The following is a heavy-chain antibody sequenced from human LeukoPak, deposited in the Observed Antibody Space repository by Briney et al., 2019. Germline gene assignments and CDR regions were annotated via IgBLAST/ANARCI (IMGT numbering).Heavy chain of an antibody. CDR3: TTRIAVAGTEYFQH. CDR1: GFTFSSYN. D-gene: IGHD6-19*01. Sequence: PGGSLRLSCAASGFTFSSYNMNWVRQAPGKGLEWVGFIRSKAYSGTTEYAASVKGRFTISRDDSKSIAYLQMNSLKTEDTAVYYCTTRIAVAGTEYFQHWGQGTLVTVSS. V-gene: IGHV3-49*04. J-gene: IGHJ1*01. CDR2: IRSKAYSGTT.